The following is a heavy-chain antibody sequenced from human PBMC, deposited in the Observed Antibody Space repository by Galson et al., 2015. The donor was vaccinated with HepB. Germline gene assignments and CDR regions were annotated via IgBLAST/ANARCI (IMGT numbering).Heavy chain of an antibody. D-gene: IGHD4-23*01. J-gene: IGHJ4*02. Sequence: SLRLSCAASGLAFSGFGMAWVRQAPGQGLEWVSTIRGDGGETHYAESVEGRFTISRDNSKNMLYLQMNSLRAEDTAMYYCAKDVGGNSFYDYWGQGTLVTVSS. CDR3: AKDVGGNSFYDY. CDR2: IRGDGGET. V-gene: IGHV3-23*01. CDR1: GLAFSGFG.